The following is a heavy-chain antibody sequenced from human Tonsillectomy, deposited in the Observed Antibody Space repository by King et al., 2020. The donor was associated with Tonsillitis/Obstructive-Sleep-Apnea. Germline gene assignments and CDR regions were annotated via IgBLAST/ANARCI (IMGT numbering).Heavy chain of an antibody. D-gene: IGHD4-17*01. Sequence: VQLVESGAEVKKPGASVKVSCKASGYTFTSYYMHWGRHAPGKGLEWLGIINPRRGRTSYAKKFQGIVTMTRDTSTGTGYRELSSLRSEDTAVYYCARALPGGDYEGLDYWGQGTLVTVSS. CDR1: GYTFTSYY. V-gene: IGHV1-46*01. CDR3: ARALPGGDYEGLDY. CDR2: INPRRGRT. J-gene: IGHJ4*02.